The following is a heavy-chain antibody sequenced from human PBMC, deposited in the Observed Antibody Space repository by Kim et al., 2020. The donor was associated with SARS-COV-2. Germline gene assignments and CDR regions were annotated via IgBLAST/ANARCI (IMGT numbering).Heavy chain of an antibody. V-gene: IGHV3-30*18. Sequence: WGSLRLSCAASGFTFSSYGMHWVRQAPGKGLEWVAVISYDGSNKYYADSVKGRFTISRDNSKNTLYLQMNSLRAEDTAVYYCAKGVAAAGTSDYWGQGTLVTVSS. J-gene: IGHJ4*01. CDR2: ISYDGSNK. CDR3: AKGVAAAGTSDY. CDR1: GFTFSSYG. D-gene: IGHD6-13*01.